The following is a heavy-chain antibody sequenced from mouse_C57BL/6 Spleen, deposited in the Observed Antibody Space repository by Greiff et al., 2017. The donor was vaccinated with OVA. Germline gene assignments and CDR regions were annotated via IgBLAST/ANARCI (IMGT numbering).Heavy chain of an antibody. CDR2: ISYDGSN. CDR1: GYSITSGYY. J-gene: IGHJ4*01. D-gene: IGHD2-4*01. V-gene: IGHV3-6*01. Sequence: EVQLQQSGPGLVKPSQSLSLTCSVTGYSITSGYYWNWIRQFPGNKLEWMGYISYDGSNNYNPSLKNRISITRDTSKNQFFLKLNSVTTEDTATYYCARGNDYDSYWGQGTSVTVSS. CDR3: ARGNDYDSY.